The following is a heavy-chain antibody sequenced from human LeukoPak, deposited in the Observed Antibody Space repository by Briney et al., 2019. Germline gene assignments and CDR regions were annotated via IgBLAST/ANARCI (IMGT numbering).Heavy chain of an antibody. Sequence: GGSLRLSCAASGFTVSSNYMSWVRQAPGKGLEWVSVIYSGSRTYYADSVKGRFTISRDNSKNTLYLQMNSLRAEDTAVYYCAGTTCGGDCYSEYWGQGTQVTVSS. V-gene: IGHV3-53*01. D-gene: IGHD2-21*02. CDR2: IYSGSRT. CDR1: GFTVSSNY. J-gene: IGHJ4*02. CDR3: AGTTCGGDCYSEY.